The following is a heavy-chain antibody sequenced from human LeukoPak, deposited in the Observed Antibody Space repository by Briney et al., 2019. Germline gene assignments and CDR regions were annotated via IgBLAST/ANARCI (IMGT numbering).Heavy chain of an antibody. CDR1: GGSISSGGYY. V-gene: IGHV4-31*03. D-gene: IGHD2-15*01. J-gene: IGHJ5*02. Sequence: SQTLSLTCTVSGGSISSGGYYWSWIRQPPGKGLEWIGYIYYSGSTYYNPSLKSRVTISVDTSKNQFSLKLSSVTAADTAVYYCARIVVVVAATNYWFDPWGQGTLVTVSS. CDR3: ARIVVVVAATNYWFDP. CDR2: IYYSGST.